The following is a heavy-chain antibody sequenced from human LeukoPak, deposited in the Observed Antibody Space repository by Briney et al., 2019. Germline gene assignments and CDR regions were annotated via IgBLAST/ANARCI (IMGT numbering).Heavy chain of an antibody. Sequence: GGSLRLSCAASGFTFRNYAMNWVRQAPGKGLEWVSGISISGGITYYADSVKGRFTISRDNPRNTLYVQMNSLRVEDTAVYYCAINLRGGYNYGHGDFWGQGTLVTVSS. V-gene: IGHV3-23*01. J-gene: IGHJ4*02. CDR2: ISISGGIT. CDR1: GFTFRNYA. D-gene: IGHD5-18*01. CDR3: AINLRGGYNYGHGDF.